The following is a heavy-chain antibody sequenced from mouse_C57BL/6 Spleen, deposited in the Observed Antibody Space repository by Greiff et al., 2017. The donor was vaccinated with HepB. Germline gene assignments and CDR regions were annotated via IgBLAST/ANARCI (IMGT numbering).Heavy chain of an antibody. CDR1: GYAFSSYW. CDR3: ARMETAQATSYFDY. CDR2: IYPGDGDT. Sequence: QVQLQQSGAELVKPGASVKISCKASGYAFSSYWMNWVKQRPGKGLEWIGQIYPGDGDTNYNGKFKGKATLTADKSSSTAYMQLSSLTSEDSAVYFCARMETAQATSYFDYWGQGTTLTVSS. D-gene: IGHD3-2*02. V-gene: IGHV1-80*01. J-gene: IGHJ2*01.